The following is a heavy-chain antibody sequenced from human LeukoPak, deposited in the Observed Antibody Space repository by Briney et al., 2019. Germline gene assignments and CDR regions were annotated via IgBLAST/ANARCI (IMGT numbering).Heavy chain of an antibody. CDR2: ISTYNGNT. CDR1: GYTFTSYG. CDR3: ARDRTLLYDDFWSGNYTSYFDY. D-gene: IGHD3-3*01. J-gene: IGHJ4*02. V-gene: IGHV1-18*01. Sequence: ASVKVSCKTSGYTFTSYGVSWVRQAPGQGLEWMGWISTYNGNTNYAQKLQGRVTMTTDTPTRTAYMELRSLRSDDTAVYYCARDRTLLYDDFWSGNYTSYFDYWGQGTLVTVSS.